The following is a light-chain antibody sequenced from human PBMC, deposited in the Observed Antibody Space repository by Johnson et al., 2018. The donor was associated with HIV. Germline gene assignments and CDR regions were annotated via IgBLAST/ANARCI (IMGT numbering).Light chain of an antibody. Sequence: QPVLTQPPSVSAAPGQKVTISCSGSSSNIGNNYVSWYQQLPGTTPKLLIYENNKRPSGIPDRFSGSKSGTSATLDITGLQTGDEADYYCGTWDSSLSAYVFGTGTKVTVL. CDR2: ENN. V-gene: IGLV1-51*02. CDR3: GTWDSSLSAYV. CDR1: SSNIGNNY. J-gene: IGLJ1*01.